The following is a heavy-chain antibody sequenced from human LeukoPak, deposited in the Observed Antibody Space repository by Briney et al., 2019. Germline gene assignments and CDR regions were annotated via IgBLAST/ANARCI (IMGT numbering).Heavy chain of an antibody. CDR2: ISAYNGNT. D-gene: IGHD4-11*01. CDR3: AREDYSNYPQVLGTDY. CDR1: GYTFTSYG. Sequence: ASVKVSCKASGYTFTSYGISWVRQAPGQGLEWMGWISAYNGNTNYAQKLQGRVTMTTDTSTSTAYMELRSLRSDDTAVYYCAREDYSNYPQVLGTDYWGQGTLVTVSS. J-gene: IGHJ4*02. V-gene: IGHV1-18*01.